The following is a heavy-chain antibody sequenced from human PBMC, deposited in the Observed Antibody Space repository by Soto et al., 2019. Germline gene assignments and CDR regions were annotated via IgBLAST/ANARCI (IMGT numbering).Heavy chain of an antibody. CDR1: GASIDRSNYY. D-gene: IGHD3-22*01. CDR2: TYYNWNA. V-gene: IGHV4-39*01. CDR3: ARHFVAVVIKGWGD. Sequence: QLQLQESGPGLVKPSETLSLTCTVSGASIDRSNYYWDWIRQPPGKGLEWIGTTYYNWNAYYNPYLRSRVTMSVDTSKNQFSLKLISVPAADTAVYYCARHFVAVVIKGWGDWGQGTLVTVSS. J-gene: IGHJ4*02.